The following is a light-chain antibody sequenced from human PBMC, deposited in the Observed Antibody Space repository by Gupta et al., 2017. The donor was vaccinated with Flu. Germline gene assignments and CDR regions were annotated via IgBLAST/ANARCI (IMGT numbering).Light chain of an antibody. CDR2: AAS. Sequence: AIRMTQSPSSFSASTGDRVTITCRASQGISSYLAWYQQKPGKAPKLLIYAASTLQSGVPSRFSGSGSGTDFTLTISGLQSEDFANYYCQQYDSYPLTFGQWTRLEIK. V-gene: IGKV1-8*01. J-gene: IGKJ5*01. CDR3: QQYDSYPLT. CDR1: QGISSY.